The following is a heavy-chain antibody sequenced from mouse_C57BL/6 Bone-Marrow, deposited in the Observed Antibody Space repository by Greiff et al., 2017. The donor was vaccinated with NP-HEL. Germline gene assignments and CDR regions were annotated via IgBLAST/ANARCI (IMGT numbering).Heavy chain of an antibody. J-gene: IGHJ2*01. D-gene: IGHD2-14*01. CDR2: IDPSDSYT. CDR1: GYTFTSYW. Sequence: QVQLQQPGAELVMPGASVKLSCKASGYTFTSYWMHWVKQRPGQGLEWIGEIDPSDSYTNYNQKFKGKSTLTVDKSSSTAYMQLSSLTSEDSAVYYCARREGRIGFDYWGQGTTLTVSS. CDR3: ARREGRIGFDY. V-gene: IGHV1-69*01.